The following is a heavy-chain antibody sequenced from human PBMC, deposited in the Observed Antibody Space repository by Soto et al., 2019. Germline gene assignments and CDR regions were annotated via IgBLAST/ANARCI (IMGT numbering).Heavy chain of an antibody. CDR3: AGEGAVVAAIGHYYYGMDV. Sequence: LRLSCAASGFNLSKFDMHWVRQAPGKGLEWVAVISYDGTKRYYPDSVKGRFTISRDNSKNTLYLQMNSLRPEDSAVYYCAGEGAVVAAIGHYYYGMDVWGQGTAVTVSS. J-gene: IGHJ6*02. V-gene: IGHV3-30-3*01. CDR1: GFNLSKFD. D-gene: IGHD2-15*01. CDR2: ISYDGTKR.